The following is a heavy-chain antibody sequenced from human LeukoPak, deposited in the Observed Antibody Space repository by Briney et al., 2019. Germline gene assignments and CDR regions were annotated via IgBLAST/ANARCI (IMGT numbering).Heavy chain of an antibody. Sequence: SETLSLTCTVSGGSISSYFCSWIRQPAGKGLEWIGRIYTSGSTNYNPSLKSRVTMSVDTSKNQFSLKLSSVTAADTAVYYCARAGYRVGPFDYWGQGTLVTVSS. CDR2: IYTSGST. D-gene: IGHD1-26*01. J-gene: IGHJ4*02. V-gene: IGHV4-4*07. CDR1: GGSISSYF. CDR3: ARAGYRVGPFDY.